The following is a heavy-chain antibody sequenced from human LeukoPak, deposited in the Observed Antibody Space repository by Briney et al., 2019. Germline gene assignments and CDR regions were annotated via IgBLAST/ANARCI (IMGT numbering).Heavy chain of an antibody. CDR3: ARGGELLWFGESHDAFDI. Sequence: SETLSLTCTVSDGSISSSSYYWGWIRQPPGKGLEWIGSIYYGSVFYSVSTYYNPSLKSRVTMSVDTSKNQFSLKLSSVTAADTAVYYCARGGELLWFGESHDAFDIWGQGTMVTVSS. V-gene: IGHV4-39*07. CDR1: DGSISSSSYY. D-gene: IGHD3-10*01. J-gene: IGHJ3*02. CDR2: IYYGSVFYSVST.